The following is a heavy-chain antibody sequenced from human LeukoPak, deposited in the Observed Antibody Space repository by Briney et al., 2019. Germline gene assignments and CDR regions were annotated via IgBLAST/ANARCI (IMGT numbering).Heavy chain of an antibody. CDR2: ISSSSSYI. CDR1: GFTFSSYS. J-gene: IGHJ6*02. CDR3: ARDSSGWYKAYYGMDV. D-gene: IGHD6-19*01. Sequence: GGSLRLSCAASGFTFSSYSMNWVRQAPGKGLEWVSSISSSSSYIYYADSVKGRFTISRDNAKNSLYLQMNSLRVEDTAVYYCARDSSGWYKAYYGMDVWGQGTTVTVSS. V-gene: IGHV3-21*01.